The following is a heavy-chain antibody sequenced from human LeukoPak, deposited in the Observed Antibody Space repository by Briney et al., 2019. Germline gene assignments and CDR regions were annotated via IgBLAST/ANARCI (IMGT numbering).Heavy chain of an antibody. CDR2: INPNSGGT. J-gene: IGHJ4*02. Sequence: ASVKVSCKASGYTFTGYYMHWVRQAPGQGLEWMGWINPNSGGTNYAQKFQGRVTMTRDTSISTAYMELSRLRSDVTAVYYCARGHGMITFGGVIASFNYWGQGTLVTVSS. CDR3: ARGHGMITFGGVIASFNY. V-gene: IGHV1-2*02. D-gene: IGHD3-16*02. CDR1: GYTFTGYY.